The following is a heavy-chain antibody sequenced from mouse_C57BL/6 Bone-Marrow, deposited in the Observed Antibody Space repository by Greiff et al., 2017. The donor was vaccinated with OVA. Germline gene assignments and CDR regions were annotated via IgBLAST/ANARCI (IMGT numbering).Heavy chain of an antibody. CDR3: TTRRYGYFDV. CDR2: IDPENGDT. CDR1: GFNIKDDY. V-gene: IGHV14-4*01. Sequence: VQLKQSGAELVRPGASVKLSCTASGFNIKDDYMHWVKQRPEQGLEWIGWIDPENGDTEYASKFQGKATITADTSSNTAYLQLSSLTSEDTAVYYCTTRRYGYFDVWGTGTTVTVSS. J-gene: IGHJ1*03.